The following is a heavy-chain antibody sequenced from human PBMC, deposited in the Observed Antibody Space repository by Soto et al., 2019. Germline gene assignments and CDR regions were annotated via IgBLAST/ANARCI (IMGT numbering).Heavy chain of an antibody. V-gene: IGHV3-23*01. Sequence: PGGSLRLSCAVSGFTFSSYGMSWVRQAPGKGLEWVSAISGNGGVTFYADSVKGRFTISRDNSKNTLYLQMNSLRAEDTALYYCEKPYDSSGRDFWGQGTLVTVSS. D-gene: IGHD3-22*01. CDR2: ISGNGGVT. CDR3: EKPYDSSGRDF. J-gene: IGHJ4*02. CDR1: GFTFSSYG.